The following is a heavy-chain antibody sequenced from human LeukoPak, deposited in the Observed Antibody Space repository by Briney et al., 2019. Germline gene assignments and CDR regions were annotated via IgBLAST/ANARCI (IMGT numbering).Heavy chain of an antibody. D-gene: IGHD3-9*01. Sequence: SETLSLTCTVSGYSISSGYYWGWIRQPPGKGLEWIGSIYHSGSTYYNPSLKSRVTISVDTSKNQFSLKLSSVTAADTAVYYCARTVVLRYFDWLRFDPWGQGTLVTVSS. CDR2: IYHSGST. J-gene: IGHJ5*02. CDR1: GYSISSGYY. CDR3: ARTVVLRYFDWLRFDP. V-gene: IGHV4-38-2*02.